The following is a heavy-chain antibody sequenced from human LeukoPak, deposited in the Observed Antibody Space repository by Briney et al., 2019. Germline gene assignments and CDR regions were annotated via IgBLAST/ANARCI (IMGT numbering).Heavy chain of an antibody. Sequence: GASVKVSCKASGYTFTSYYMHWVRQAPGQGLEWMGGIIPIFGTANYAQKFQGRVTITADKSTSTAYMELSSLRSEDTAVYYCARAAGHYYDAFDIWGQGTMVTVSS. J-gene: IGHJ3*02. CDR2: IIPIFGTA. CDR1: GYTFTSYY. V-gene: IGHV1-69*06. CDR3: ARAAGHYYDAFDI. D-gene: IGHD3-22*01.